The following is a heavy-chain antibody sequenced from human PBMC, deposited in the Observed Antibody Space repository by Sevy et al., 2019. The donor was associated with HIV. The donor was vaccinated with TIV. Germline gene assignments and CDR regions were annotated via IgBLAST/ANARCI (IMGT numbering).Heavy chain of an antibody. V-gene: IGHV3-33*01. CDR1: GFTFSNYA. J-gene: IGHJ4*02. CDR3: ARGGYYYDNAAYYALDS. D-gene: IGHD3-22*01. CDR2: IWSDGAYQ. Sequence: GGSLRLSCAATGFTFSNYAMHWVRQAPGKGMEWVAIIWSDGAYQYHGDSVKGRFTISRDNSKKTLYLQMNNVRVEDTALYYCARGGYYYDNAAYYALDSWGQGTLVTVSS.